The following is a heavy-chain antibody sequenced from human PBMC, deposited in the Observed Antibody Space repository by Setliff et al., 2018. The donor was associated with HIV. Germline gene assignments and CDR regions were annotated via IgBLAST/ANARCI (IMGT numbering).Heavy chain of an antibody. J-gene: IGHJ3*02. V-gene: IGHV4-34*01. CDR1: GGSFSGYY. CDR2: INHRGST. D-gene: IGHD1-1*01. CDR3: ARKGLRVIQLERRRSAFDI. Sequence: SETLSLTCAVYGGSFSGYYWTWIRQPPGKGLEWVGEINHRGSTYYNPSLKSRVTISVDTSKNQFSLKLTSVTAADTALYYCARKGLRVIQLERRRSAFDIWGQGTMVTVSS.